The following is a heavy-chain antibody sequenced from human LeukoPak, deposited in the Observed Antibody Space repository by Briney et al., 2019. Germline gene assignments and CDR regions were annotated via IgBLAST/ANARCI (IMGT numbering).Heavy chain of an antibody. CDR2: INPSGGST. D-gene: IGHD1-14*01. CDR1: GYTFTSYY. J-gene: IGHJ4*02. Sequence: ASVKVSCKGSGYTFTSYYMHWVRQAPGQGLEWMGIINPSGGSTSYAQKFQGRVTMTRDTSTSTVYMERSSLRSEDTAVYYCARDGFSPPCPPPTGFDYWGQGTLVTVSS. V-gene: IGHV1-46*01. CDR3: ARDGFSPPCPPPTGFDY.